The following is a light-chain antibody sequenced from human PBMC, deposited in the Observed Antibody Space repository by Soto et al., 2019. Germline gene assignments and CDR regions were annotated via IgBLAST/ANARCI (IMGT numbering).Light chain of an antibody. CDR2: GAS. CDR1: QSVSSSF. V-gene: IGKV3-20*01. J-gene: IGKJ4*01. Sequence: EIVLTQSPGTLSLSPGERATLSCRASQSVSSSFLAWYQQKPGQAPRLLIYGASSRATGIPDRFSGSGSGTDFTLTISRLEPVDVGVYYYQPYGISPLTFGGGTNVEIK. CDR3: QPYGISPLT.